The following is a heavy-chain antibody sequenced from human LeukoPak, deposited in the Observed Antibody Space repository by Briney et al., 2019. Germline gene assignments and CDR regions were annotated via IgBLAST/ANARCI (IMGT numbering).Heavy chain of an antibody. V-gene: IGHV4-34*01. J-gene: IGHJ4*02. CDR2: INHSGST. D-gene: IGHD2-21*02. CDR1: GGSFSGYY. Sequence: SETLSLTCAVYGGSFSGYYWSWIRQPPGKGLEWIGEINHSGSTNYNPSLKSRVTISVDTSKNQFPLKLSSVTAADTAVYYCAGAWSGGDCYIDYWGQGTLVTVSS. CDR3: AGAWSGGDCYIDY.